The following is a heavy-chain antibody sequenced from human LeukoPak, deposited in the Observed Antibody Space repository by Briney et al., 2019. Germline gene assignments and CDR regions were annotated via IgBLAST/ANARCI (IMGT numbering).Heavy chain of an antibody. V-gene: IGHV4-4*07. CDR2: IYITGST. Sequence: SETLSLTCTVSGGSISTYYWGLIRQPTGKGLEWIGRIYITGSTDYNPSLRSRVTMSVDTSKNQFSLKLSSVTAADTAVYYCARDDYGDFALDYWGQGTLVTVSS. J-gene: IGHJ4*02. D-gene: IGHD4-17*01. CDR1: GGSISTYY. CDR3: ARDDYGDFALDY.